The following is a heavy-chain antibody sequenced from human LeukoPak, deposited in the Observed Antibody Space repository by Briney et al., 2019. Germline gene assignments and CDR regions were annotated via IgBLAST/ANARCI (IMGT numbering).Heavy chain of an antibody. V-gene: IGHV3-30*04. CDR3: ARGAYYYED. D-gene: IGHD3-22*01. CDR1: AFTFSSYA. Sequence: PGGSLRLSCAASAFTFSSYAMHWVRQAPGKGLEWVAVISYDGSNKYYADSVKGRFTISRDNSKNTLYLQMNSLRAEDTAVYYCARGAYYYEDWGQGTLVTVSS. J-gene: IGHJ4*02. CDR2: ISYDGSNK.